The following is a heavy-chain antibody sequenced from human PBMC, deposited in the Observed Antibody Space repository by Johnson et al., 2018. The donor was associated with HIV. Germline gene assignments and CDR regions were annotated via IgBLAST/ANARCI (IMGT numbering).Heavy chain of an antibody. Sequence: VQLVESGGGVVQPGGSLRLSCAASGFTFSSNYMSWVRQAPGKGLGWGSVIYSGGNTYYADYVKGRFTISRDNSKNWRFLQMNSLRAEDTAVYYCARGVRGVIIDWGQGTMVAVSS. D-gene: IGHD3-10*01. CDR1: GFTFSSNY. J-gene: IGHJ3*01. CDR3: ARGVRGVIID. V-gene: IGHV3-66*01. CDR2: IYSGGNT.